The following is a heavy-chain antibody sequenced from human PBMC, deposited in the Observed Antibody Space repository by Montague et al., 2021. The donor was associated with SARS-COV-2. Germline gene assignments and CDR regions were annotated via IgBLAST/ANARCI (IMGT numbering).Heavy chain of an antibody. CDR1: GFTFSSYW. V-gene: IGHV3-7*05. J-gene: IGHJ6*03. CDR2: INQDGSEK. D-gene: IGHD3-9*01. Sequence: SLRLSCAASGFTFSSYWMSWVRQAPGKGLEWVANINQDGSEKYYVDSVKGRFTISRDNAKNSLYLQMNSLRAEDTAVYYCAREPGPYYDILTGLTVGYMDVWGKGTTVTVSS. CDR3: AREPGPYYDILTGLTVGYMDV.